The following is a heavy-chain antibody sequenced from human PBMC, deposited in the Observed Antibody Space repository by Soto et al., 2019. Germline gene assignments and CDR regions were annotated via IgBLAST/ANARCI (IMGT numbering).Heavy chain of an antibody. V-gene: IGHV3-7*03. Sequence: VGSLRLSCAASGLTFSTVWMSWVRQAPGKVLEWVATINPDGGTTDHVDSVKGRFTVSRDNAGNSLYLQMDSLRLEDTAVYFCARDRAYSSFDYWGQGTPVTVSS. D-gene: IGHD4-4*01. CDR3: ARDRAYSSFDY. J-gene: IGHJ4*02. CDR2: INPDGGTT. CDR1: GLTFSTVW.